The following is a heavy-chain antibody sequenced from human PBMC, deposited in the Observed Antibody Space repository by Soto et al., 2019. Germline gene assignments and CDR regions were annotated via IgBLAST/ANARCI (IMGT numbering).Heavy chain of an antibody. V-gene: IGHV4-59*01. J-gene: IGHJ6*02. D-gene: IGHD4-4*01. CDR1: GGPISSYY. CDR3: ASDASNYPYYYYGMDV. CDR2: IYYSGST. Sequence: PSETLSLTCTVSGGPISSYYWSWIRQPPGKGLEWIGYIYYSGSTNYNPSLKSRVTISVDTSKNQFSLKLSSVTAADTAVYYCASDASNYPYYYYGMDVWGQGTTVTVSS.